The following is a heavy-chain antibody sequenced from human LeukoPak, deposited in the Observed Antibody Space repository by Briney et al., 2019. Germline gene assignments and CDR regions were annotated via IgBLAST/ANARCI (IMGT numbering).Heavy chain of an antibody. CDR3: ASAGGYCSSTSCYTWGDYYYYGMDV. J-gene: IGHJ6*02. Sequence: PGGSLRLSCAASGFTVSSNYMSWVRQAPGKGLEWVSSISSSSSYIYYADSVKGRFTISRDNAKNSLYLQMNSLRAEDTAVYYCASAGGYCSSTSCYTWGDYYYYGMDVWGQGTTVTVSS. CDR1: GFTVSSNY. CDR2: ISSSSSYI. D-gene: IGHD2-2*02. V-gene: IGHV3-21*01.